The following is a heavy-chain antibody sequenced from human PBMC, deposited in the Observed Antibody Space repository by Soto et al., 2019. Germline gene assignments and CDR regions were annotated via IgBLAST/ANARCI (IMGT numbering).Heavy chain of an antibody. Sequence: QVQLQESGPGLVKPSQTLSLTCTVSGGSVNSGDYYWSWIHQPPGKGLDWIGYISYSGTTYYKPSLRSRITISLHTSKNQFSLRLASVTAADTAVYYCARTNYDYVWGSYRFDYWGQGTLVTVSS. CDR1: GGSVNSGDYY. D-gene: IGHD3-16*02. CDR3: ARTNYDYVWGSYRFDY. V-gene: IGHV4-30-4*01. CDR2: ISYSGTT. J-gene: IGHJ4*02.